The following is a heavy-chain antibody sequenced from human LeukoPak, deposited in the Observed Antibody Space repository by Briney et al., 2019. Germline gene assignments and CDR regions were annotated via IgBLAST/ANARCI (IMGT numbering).Heavy chain of an antibody. CDR2: IIPTLGIA. D-gene: IGHD6-19*01. J-gene: IGHJ4*02. V-gene: IGHV1-69*04. CDR3: ARDGEGWYSSGWPYYFDY. Sequence: SVKASCKASGGTFSSYAISWVRQAPGQGLEWMGRIIPTLGIANYAQKFQGRVTITADKSTSTAYMELSSLRSEDTAVYYCARDGEGWYSSGWPYYFDYWGQGTLVTVSS. CDR1: GGTFSSYA.